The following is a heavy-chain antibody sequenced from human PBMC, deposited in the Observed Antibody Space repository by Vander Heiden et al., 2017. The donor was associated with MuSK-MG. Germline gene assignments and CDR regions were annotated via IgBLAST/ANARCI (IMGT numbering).Heavy chain of an antibody. V-gene: IGHV3-9*03. D-gene: IGHD2-21*02. Sequence: EVQLVESGGGLVQPGRSLRLSCAASGFTFDDYAMHWVRQPPGKGLEWVSGISWNSGYVAYADSVKGRFTISRDNPKNSLYLQMNSLRAEDMALYYCAKDSSYGGNSFEAFDIWGHGTMVTVSS. CDR3: AKDSSYGGNSFEAFDI. CDR2: ISWNSGYV. J-gene: IGHJ3*02. CDR1: GFTFDDYA.